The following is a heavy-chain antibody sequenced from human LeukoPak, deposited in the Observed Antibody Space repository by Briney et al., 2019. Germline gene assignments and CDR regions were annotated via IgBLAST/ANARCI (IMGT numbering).Heavy chain of an antibody. D-gene: IGHD3-22*01. Sequence: SETLSLTCTVSGGSISSYYWSWIRQPAGKGLEWIGRIYTSGSTNYNPSLKSRVTMSVDTSKNQFSLKLSSVTAADTAVYYRASDVHSSGYYYGYFQHWGQGTLVTVSS. V-gene: IGHV4-4*07. J-gene: IGHJ1*01. CDR1: GGSISSYY. CDR3: ASDVHSSGYYYGYFQH. CDR2: IYTSGST.